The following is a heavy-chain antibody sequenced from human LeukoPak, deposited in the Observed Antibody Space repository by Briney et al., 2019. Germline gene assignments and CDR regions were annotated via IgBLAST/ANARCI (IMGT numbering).Heavy chain of an antibody. CDR3: ARDFSATHCFDY. Sequence: GASVNVSCKASGYTFTGYYMHWVRQAPGQGLEWMGWINPNNGGTDYAQKFQGRVTMTRDTSISTAYMELSGLRSDDTAVYYCARDFSATHCFDYWGQGTLVTVSS. J-gene: IGHJ4*02. D-gene: IGHD3-10*01. CDR2: INPNNGGT. V-gene: IGHV1-2*02. CDR1: GYTFTGYY.